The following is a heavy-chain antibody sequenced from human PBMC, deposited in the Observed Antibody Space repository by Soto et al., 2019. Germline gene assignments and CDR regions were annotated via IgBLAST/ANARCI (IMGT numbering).Heavy chain of an antibody. D-gene: IGHD3-22*01. J-gene: IGHJ1*01. CDR2: SSPSGATT. V-gene: IGHV3-23*01. CDR3: ARDRYYYDSSGYNAEYFQH. CDR1: GFNFGSYA. Sequence: GGSLRLSCVASGFNFGSYAMNWVRLAPGRGLEWVSTSSPSGATTYYTDSVKGRFTISRDNAKNSLYLQMNSLRAEDTAVYYCARDRYYYDSSGYNAEYFQHWGQGTLVTVSS.